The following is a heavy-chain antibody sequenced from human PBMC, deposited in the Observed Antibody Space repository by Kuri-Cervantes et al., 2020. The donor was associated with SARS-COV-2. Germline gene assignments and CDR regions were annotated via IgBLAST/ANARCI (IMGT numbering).Heavy chain of an antibody. CDR1: GGAISAYNW. V-gene: IGHV4-4*02. Sequence: GSLRLSCVVSGGAISAYNWWTWVRQPPGKGLQWIGETFHDGSTKFNPSLSLRGRVTMSLDKSKNHFSLNLTSVTAADTAVYYCARESTYTFDIWGQGTLVTVSS. J-gene: IGHJ3*02. CDR2: TFHDGST. CDR3: ARESTYTFDI. D-gene: IGHD2-2*02.